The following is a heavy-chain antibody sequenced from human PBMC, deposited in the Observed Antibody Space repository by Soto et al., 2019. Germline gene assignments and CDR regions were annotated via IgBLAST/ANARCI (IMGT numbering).Heavy chain of an antibody. V-gene: IGHV1-2*04. CDR2: INPNSGGT. CDR3: ARGDIVLVPATKYGFDP. CDR1: GYTFTVYY. Sequence: ASVKVSCTASGYTFTVYYMHWVRQAPGQGLEWMGWINPNSGGTNYAQKFQGWVTMTRDTSISTAYMELSRLRSDDTAVYYCARGDIVLVPATKYGFDPWGQGTLVTVSS. J-gene: IGHJ5*02. D-gene: IGHD2-2*01.